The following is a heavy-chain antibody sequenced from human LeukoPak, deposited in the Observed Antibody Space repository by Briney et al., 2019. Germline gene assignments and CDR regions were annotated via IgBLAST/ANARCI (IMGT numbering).Heavy chain of an antibody. J-gene: IGHJ3*02. CDR3: ARGPVGGRGAFDI. Sequence: PSETLSLTCAVYGGSFSGYYWSWIRQPPGKGLEWIGEINHSGSTNYNPSLKSRVTMSVDTSKNQFSLKLSSVTAADTAVYYCARGPVGGRGAFDIWGQGTMVTVSS. CDR2: INHSGST. V-gene: IGHV4-34*01. CDR1: GGSFSGYY. D-gene: IGHD1-26*01.